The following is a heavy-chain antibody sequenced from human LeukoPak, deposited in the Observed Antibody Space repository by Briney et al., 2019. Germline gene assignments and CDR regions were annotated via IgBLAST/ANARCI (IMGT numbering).Heavy chain of an antibody. J-gene: IGHJ4*02. V-gene: IGHV4-61*08. CDR2: IFYSGST. CDR1: GGSISSGGYY. Sequence: SQTLSLTCTVSGGSISSGGYYWSWIRQHPGKGLEWIGYIFYSGSTNYNPSLKSRLTISVDTSKNQFSLKLTSVTAADTAVYYCARHLYSSGWYGSDYWGQGTLVTVSS. D-gene: IGHD6-19*01. CDR3: ARHLYSSGWYGSDY.